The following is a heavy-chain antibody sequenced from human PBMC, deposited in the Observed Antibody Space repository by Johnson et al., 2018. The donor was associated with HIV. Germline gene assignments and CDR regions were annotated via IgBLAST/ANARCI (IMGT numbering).Heavy chain of an antibody. CDR2: IRYDGSNK. CDR1: GFTFSSYG. CDR3: AREWELLIAAFDI. V-gene: IGHV3-30*02. J-gene: IGHJ3*02. Sequence: QVQLVESGGGVVQPGGSLRLSCAASGFTFSSYGMHWVRQAPGKGLEWVAFIRYDGSNKYYADSVKGRFTISRDNSKNTLYLQMNSLRAEDTALYYCAREWELLIAAFDIWGQGTMVTVSS. D-gene: IGHD1-26*01.